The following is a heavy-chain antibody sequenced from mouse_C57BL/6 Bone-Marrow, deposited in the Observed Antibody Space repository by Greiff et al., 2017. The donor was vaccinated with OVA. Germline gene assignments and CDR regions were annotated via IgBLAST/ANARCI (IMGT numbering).Heavy chain of an antibody. CDR3: ARIYDYDSDWYFDV. D-gene: IGHD2-4*01. Sequence: QVQLKQSGPGLVQPSQSLSITCTVSGFSLTSYGVHWVRQSPGKGLEWLGVIWRGGSTDYTAAFMSRLSLTKDNSKSQVFFKMNSLQADDTAIYYCARIYDYDSDWYFDVWGTGTTVTVSS. J-gene: IGHJ1*03. CDR1: GFSLTSYG. V-gene: IGHV2-5*01. CDR2: IWRGGST.